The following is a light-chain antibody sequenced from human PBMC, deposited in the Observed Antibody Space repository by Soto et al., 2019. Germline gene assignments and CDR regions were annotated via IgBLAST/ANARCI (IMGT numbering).Light chain of an antibody. V-gene: IGLV4-69*01. CDR1: SGHSSYA. CDR2: LNSDGSH. CDR3: QTWGTGIPWV. Sequence: QLVLTQSPSASASLGASVKLTCTLSSGHSSYAIAWHQQQPEKGPRYLMKLNSDGSHSKEDGIPDRFSGSSSGDERYLTISSLQSEDEADYYCQTWGTGIPWVFGGGTKVTVL. J-gene: IGLJ3*02.